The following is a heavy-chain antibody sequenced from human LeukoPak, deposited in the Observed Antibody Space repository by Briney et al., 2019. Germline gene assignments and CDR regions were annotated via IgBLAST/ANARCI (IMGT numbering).Heavy chain of an antibody. CDR3: ARQAVAGPFDY. D-gene: IGHD6-19*01. J-gene: IGHJ4*02. V-gene: IGHV3-30*04. Sequence: GGSLRLSCAASGFTFSSYAMHWVRQAPGKGLEWVAVISYDGSNKYYADSVKGRFTIPRDNSKNTLYLQMNSLRAEDTAVYYCARQAVAGPFDYWGQGTLVTVSS. CDR1: GFTFSSYA. CDR2: ISYDGSNK.